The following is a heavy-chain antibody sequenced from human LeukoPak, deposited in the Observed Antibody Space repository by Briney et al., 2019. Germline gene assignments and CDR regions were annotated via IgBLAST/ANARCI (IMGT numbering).Heavy chain of an antibody. CDR1: GYSISSAYY. CDR3: ARAQGLATVTTNLDDAFDI. CDR2: MYHSGST. Sequence: SETLSLTCSVSGYSISSAYYWGWIRQPPGKGLEWIGTMYHSGSTNYNPSLKSRVTISVDTSKNQFSLKLSSVTAADTAVYYCARAQGLATVTTNLDDAFDIWGQGTMVTVSS. V-gene: IGHV4-38-2*02. D-gene: IGHD4-17*01. J-gene: IGHJ3*02.